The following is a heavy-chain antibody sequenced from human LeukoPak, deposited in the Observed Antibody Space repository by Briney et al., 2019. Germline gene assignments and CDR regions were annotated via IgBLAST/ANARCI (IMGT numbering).Heavy chain of an antibody. CDR2: ISGSGGST. V-gene: IGHV3-23*01. CDR1: GFTFSSYA. J-gene: IGHJ4*02. Sequence: GGSLRLSCAASGFTFSSYAMSWVRQAPGKGLEWASAISGSGGSTYYADSVKGRFTISRDNSKNTLYLQMNSLRAEDTAVYYCAKGQYYYDSSGYHILGYWGQGTLVTVSS. D-gene: IGHD3-22*01. CDR3: AKGQYYYDSSGYHILGY.